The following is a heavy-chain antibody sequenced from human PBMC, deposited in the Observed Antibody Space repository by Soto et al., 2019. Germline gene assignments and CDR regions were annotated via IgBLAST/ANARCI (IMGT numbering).Heavy chain of an antibody. D-gene: IGHD3-3*01. CDR2: ISYDGSNK. J-gene: IGHJ6*02. V-gene: IGHV3-30-3*01. Sequence: PGGSLRLSCAASGFTFSSYAMHWVRQAPGKGLERVAVISYDGSNKYYADSVKGRFTISRDNSKNTLYLQMNSLRAEDTAVYYCARVSGDYDFWSGSRPLYYYYYYGMDVWGQGTTVTVSS. CDR3: ARVSGDYDFWSGSRPLYYYYYYGMDV. CDR1: GFTFSSYA.